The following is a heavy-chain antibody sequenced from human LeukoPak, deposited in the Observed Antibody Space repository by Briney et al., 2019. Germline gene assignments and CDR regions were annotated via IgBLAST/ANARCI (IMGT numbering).Heavy chain of an antibody. J-gene: IGHJ5*02. D-gene: IGHD2-21*02. V-gene: IGHV4-59*12. CDR1: GGSISSFY. CDR3: AREQMTYNWFDP. CDR2: IYYSGGT. Sequence: SETLSLTCTVSGGSISSFYWSWIRQPPGKGLEWIGYIYYSGGTNYNPSLKSRVTISVDTSKNQFSLKLISVTAADTAVYYCAREQMTYNWFDPWGQGTLVTVSS.